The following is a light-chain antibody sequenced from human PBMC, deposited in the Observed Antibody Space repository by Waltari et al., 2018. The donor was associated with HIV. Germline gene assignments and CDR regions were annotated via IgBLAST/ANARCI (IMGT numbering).Light chain of an antibody. V-gene: IGLV1-44*01. CDR2: GDD. CDR3: AAWDDSLNGQVV. CDR1: GSNIGTNT. Sequence: HSVLTQPASVSATPGQRVPISCSGSGSNIGTNTVSWYQIFPGTAPKLFIFGDDQRPSGVPDRFSGSKSGTSASLTISGLQSEDEATYFCAAWDDSLNGQVVFGGGTLLTVL. J-gene: IGLJ2*01.